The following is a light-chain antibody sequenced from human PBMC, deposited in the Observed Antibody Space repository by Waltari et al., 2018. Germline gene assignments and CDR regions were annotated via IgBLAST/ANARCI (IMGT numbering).Light chain of an antibody. CDR3: QHYSPYSWT. J-gene: IGKJ1*01. CDR2: DAS. CDR1: QSISSS. Sequence: DTQMTQSPSTLSASVGDRVTITCRASQSISSSLAWYQQKQGRAPRLLIYDASTLESGVPLRFSGSGSGTEFTLTISKLQPDDFATYFCQHYSPYSWTFGQGTKVEIK. V-gene: IGKV1-5*01.